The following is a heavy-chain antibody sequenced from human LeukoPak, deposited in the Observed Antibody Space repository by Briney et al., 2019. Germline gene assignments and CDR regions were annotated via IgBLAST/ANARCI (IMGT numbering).Heavy chain of an antibody. Sequence: HPGGSLRPVYPPAAFTFTNYCMGSASQAAREGMEWVSGISGTSDTINYAARVKGRFTISRDNSKNTLYLQMNSLRVDDMAVYYCAKRLGDPRAFDYWGQGNLFTVSS. CDR1: AFTFTNYC. CDR3: AKRLGDPRAFDY. V-gene: IGHV3-23*01. CDR2: ISGTSDTI. J-gene: IGHJ4*02. D-gene: IGHD2-21*02.